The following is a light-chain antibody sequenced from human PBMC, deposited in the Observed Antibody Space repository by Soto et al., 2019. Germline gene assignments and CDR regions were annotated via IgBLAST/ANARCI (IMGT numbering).Light chain of an antibody. Sequence: IVMSQSPATLSVSPGERATLSCRASQSVSSNLAWYQQKPGQAPRLLIYGASTRATGIPARFSGSGSGTDSTLTISSLQSEDFAVYYCQHYNNWPPWTFGQGTKVEIK. J-gene: IGKJ1*01. CDR3: QHYNNWPPWT. V-gene: IGKV3-15*01. CDR2: GAS. CDR1: QSVSSN.